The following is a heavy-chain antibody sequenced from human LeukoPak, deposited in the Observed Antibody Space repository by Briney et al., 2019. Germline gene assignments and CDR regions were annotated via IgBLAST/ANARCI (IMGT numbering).Heavy chain of an antibody. J-gene: IGHJ5*02. CDR3: AKTRRDSSGWYGWFDP. V-gene: IGHV1-2*02. CDR1: GYTFTGYY. D-gene: IGHD6-19*01. Sequence: ASVKVSCKASGYTFTGYYMHWVRQAPGQGLEWMGWINPNSGGTNYAQKFQGRVTMTRDTSISTAYMELSRLRSDDTAVYYCAKTRRDSSGWYGWFDPWGQGTLVTVSS. CDR2: INPNSGGT.